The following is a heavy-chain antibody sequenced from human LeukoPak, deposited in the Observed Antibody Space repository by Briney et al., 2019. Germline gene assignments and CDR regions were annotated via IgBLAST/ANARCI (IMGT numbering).Heavy chain of an antibody. CDR3: ARVSDISVAAYFDY. CDR2: LSSSSSYI. V-gene: IGHV3-21*04. Sequence: GGSLRLSCAASGFTFSSYSMNWVRQAPGKGLEWVSSLSSSSSYIYYADSVKGRFTISRDNAKNSLYLQMNSLRAEDTALYYCARVSDISVAAYFDYWGQGTLVTVSS. D-gene: IGHD6-19*01. J-gene: IGHJ4*02. CDR1: GFTFSSYS.